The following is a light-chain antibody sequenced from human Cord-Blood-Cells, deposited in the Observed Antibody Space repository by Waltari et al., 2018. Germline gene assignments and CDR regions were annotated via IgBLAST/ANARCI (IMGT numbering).Light chain of an antibody. CDR3: QQYNTWPPIT. CDR1: QSVSSN. V-gene: IGKV3-15*01. Sequence: SQSVSSNLAWYQQKPGQAPRLLIYGASTRATGIPARFRGSGSGTEFTLTISSLQSEDFAFYYCQQYNTWPPITFGQGTRLEIK. CDR2: GAS. J-gene: IGKJ5*01.